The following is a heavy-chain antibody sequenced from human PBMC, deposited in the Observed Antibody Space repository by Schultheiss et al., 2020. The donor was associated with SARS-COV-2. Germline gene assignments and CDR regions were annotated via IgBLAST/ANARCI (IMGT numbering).Heavy chain of an antibody. V-gene: IGHV4-4*07. Sequence: SGTLSLTCTVSGGSISSYYWSWIRQPTGKGLEWIGRIYTSGSTNYNPSLKSRVTMSVDTSKNQFSLKLSSVTAADTAVYYCARGGYGSGSYSPGAFDIWGQGTMVTVSS. CDR1: GGSISSYY. J-gene: IGHJ3*02. D-gene: IGHD1-26*01. CDR3: ARGGYGSGSYSPGAFDI. CDR2: IYTSGST.